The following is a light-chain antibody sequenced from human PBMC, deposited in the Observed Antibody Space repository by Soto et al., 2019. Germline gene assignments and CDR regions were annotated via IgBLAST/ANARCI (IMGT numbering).Light chain of an antibody. CDR2: EAS. J-gene: IGKJ4*01. CDR3: QQFHIYPLS. Sequence: AIQLTQSPSSLSASVGDRVTITCRASQGIFSALAWYQQRPGKAPELLIYEASTLRSGVPSRFGGSGSWTDFTLTIGSLQPEDAATYYCQQFHIYPLSFGGGTKVEIK. V-gene: IGKV1-13*02. CDR1: QGIFSA.